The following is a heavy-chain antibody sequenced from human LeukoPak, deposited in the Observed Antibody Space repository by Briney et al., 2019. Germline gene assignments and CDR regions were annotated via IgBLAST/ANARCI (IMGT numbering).Heavy chain of an antibody. V-gene: IGHV1-69*06. CDR1: GYTFTGYY. CDR2: IIPIFGTA. J-gene: IGHJ4*02. D-gene: IGHD3-22*01. Sequence: SVKVSCKASGYTFTGYYMHWVRQAPGQGLEWMGGIIPIFGTANYAQKFQGRVTITADKSTSTAYMELSSLRSEDTAVYYCARSIVVARTPSFDYWGQGTLVTVSS. CDR3: ARSIVVARTPSFDY.